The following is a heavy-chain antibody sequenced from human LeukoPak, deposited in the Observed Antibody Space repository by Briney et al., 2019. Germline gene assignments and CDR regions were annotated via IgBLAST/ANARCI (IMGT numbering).Heavy chain of an antibody. CDR3: ATSSTSAAKGHYYYYMDV. Sequence: GASVKVSCKASGGTFSSYAISWVRQAPGQGLEWMGGIIPIFGTANYAQKFQGRVTITADESTSTAYMELSSLRSEDTAVYYCATSSTSAAKGHYYYYMDVWGKGATVTVSS. CDR1: GGTFSSYA. J-gene: IGHJ6*03. V-gene: IGHV1-69*13. CDR2: IIPIFGTA. D-gene: IGHD2-2*01.